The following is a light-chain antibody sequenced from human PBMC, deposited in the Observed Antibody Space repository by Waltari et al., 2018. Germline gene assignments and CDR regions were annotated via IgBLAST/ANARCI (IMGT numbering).Light chain of an antibody. Sequence: QLVLTQPPSASASLGASVKLTCPLRSWHRAYPIAWHQQQPRKGPRSLMRVNSDGSHKKGDGIPDRFSGSSSGAERFLTISSLQSEDEADYFCQTWGFGIEVFGGGTKLTVL. CDR1: SWHRAYP. J-gene: IGLJ3*02. CDR3: QTWGFGIEV. CDR2: VNSDGSH. V-gene: IGLV4-69*01.